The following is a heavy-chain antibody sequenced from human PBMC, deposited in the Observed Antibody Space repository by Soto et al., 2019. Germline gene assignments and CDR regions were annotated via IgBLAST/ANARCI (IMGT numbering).Heavy chain of an antibody. Sequence: GGSLRLSCAASGFTVSSNYMSWVRQAPGKGLEWVSVIYSGGSTYYADSVKGRFTISRDNSKNTLYLQMNSLRAEDTAVYYCARPGGDAEGSSDYWGQGTLVTVS. V-gene: IGHV3-53*01. CDR2: IYSGGST. J-gene: IGHJ4*02. CDR1: GFTVSSNY. D-gene: IGHD3-16*01. CDR3: ARPGGDAEGSSDY.